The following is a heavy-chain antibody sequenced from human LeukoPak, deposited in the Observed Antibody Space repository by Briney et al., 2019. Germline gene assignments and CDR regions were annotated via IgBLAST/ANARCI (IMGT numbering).Heavy chain of an antibody. Sequence: GASVKVSCKASGYTFTSYYMHWVRQAPGQGLEWMGIINPSGGSTSYAQKFQGRVTITADKSTGTAYMELSSLRSEDTAVYYCVRDYDISGPQKNFFDYWGQGTLVTVSS. D-gene: IGHD3-22*01. CDR2: INPSGGST. CDR3: VRDYDISGPQKNFFDY. J-gene: IGHJ4*02. CDR1: GYTFTSYY. V-gene: IGHV1-46*01.